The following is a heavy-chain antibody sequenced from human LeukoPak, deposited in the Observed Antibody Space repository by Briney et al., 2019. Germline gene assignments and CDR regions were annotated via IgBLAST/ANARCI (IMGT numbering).Heavy chain of an antibody. D-gene: IGHD3-10*01. J-gene: IGHJ6*02. V-gene: IGHV1-69*13. CDR1: GGTFSSYA. CDR3: ASSYGSGSYYYGMDV. CDR2: IIPIFGTA. Sequence: ASVKVSCKASGGTFSSYAISWVRQAPGQGLERMGGIIPIFGTANYAQKFQGRVTITADESTSTAYMELSSLRSEDTAVYYCASSYGSGSYYYGMDVWGQGTTVTVSS.